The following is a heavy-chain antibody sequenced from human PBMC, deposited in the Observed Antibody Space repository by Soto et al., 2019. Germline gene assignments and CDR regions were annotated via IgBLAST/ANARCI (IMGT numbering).Heavy chain of an antibody. D-gene: IGHD3-22*01. CDR2: IIPIFGTA. CDR1: GGTFSSYA. CDR3: ATLKVYYYESSGYYDDDYYGMDV. J-gene: IGHJ6*02. V-gene: IGHV1-69*01. Sequence: QVQLVQSGAEVKKPGSSVKVSCKASGGTFSSYAISWVRQAPGQGLEWMGGIIPIFGTANYAQKFQGRVTITADESTSTAYMELSSLRSEDTAVYYCATLKVYYYESSGYYDDDYYGMDVWGQGTTVTVSS.